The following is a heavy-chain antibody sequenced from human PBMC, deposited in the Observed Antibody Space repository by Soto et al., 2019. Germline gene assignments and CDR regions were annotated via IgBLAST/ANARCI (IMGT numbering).Heavy chain of an antibody. CDR2: ISSSGGST. V-gene: IGHV3-23*01. CDR3: ARDVDWAFDF. Sequence: PGGSLRLSCAASGFTFSSYAMSWVRQAPGKGLEWVSAISSSGGSTYYADSVKGRFTISRDNAKNTLYLQMSSLRAEDTAVYYCARDVDWAFDFWGRGTLVTVSS. D-gene: IGHD3-9*01. CDR1: GFTFSSYA. J-gene: IGHJ4*02.